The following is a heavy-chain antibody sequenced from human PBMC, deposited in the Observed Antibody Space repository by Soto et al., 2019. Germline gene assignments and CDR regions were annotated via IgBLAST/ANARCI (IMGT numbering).Heavy chain of an antibody. CDR3: AGQYSSSSVEF. D-gene: IGHD6-6*01. J-gene: IGHJ4*02. CDR2: ISGSGGTT. CDR1: GFTFENYA. Sequence: EVQLLESGGAPVQSGGSLRLSCVASGFTFENYAMSWVRQAPGKGLEWVSAISGSGGTTYYSDSVKGRFTISRDNAKNSLYLQMNSLRAEDTAVYYCAGQYSSSSVEFWGQGTLVTVSS. V-gene: IGHV3-23*01.